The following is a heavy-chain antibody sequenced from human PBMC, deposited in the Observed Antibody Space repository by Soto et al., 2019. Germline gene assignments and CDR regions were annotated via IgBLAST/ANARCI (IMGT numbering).Heavy chain of an antibody. J-gene: IGHJ4*02. CDR3: AKNEYSRASGMDY. V-gene: IGHV3-9*01. CDR2: INWNSGSI. D-gene: IGHD6-13*01. CDR1: GFTFDDYA. Sequence: EVQLLESGGGLVQPGRSLRLSCAASGFTFDDYAMHWVRQAPGKGLEWVSSINWNSGSICYADSVKGRVTISRDNAKNALYLQMNNLRAKNTASYYGAKNEYSRASGMDYGGQGALVTVSS.